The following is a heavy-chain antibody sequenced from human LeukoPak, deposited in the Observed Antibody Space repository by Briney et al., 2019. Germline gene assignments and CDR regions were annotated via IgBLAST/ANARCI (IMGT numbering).Heavy chain of an antibody. CDR2: IYPRGST. V-gene: IGHV4-30-2*01. Sequence: PSETLSLTCAVSGGSISSGSYSWSWIRQPPGKGLEWIGYIYPRGSTYYNPSLKSRVILSLDKSANQFSLNLSSVTAADTAVYYCASGRGYGDYEFYWGQGTLVTVSS. D-gene: IGHD4-17*01. J-gene: IGHJ4*02. CDR3: ASGRGYGDYEFY. CDR1: GGSISSGSYS.